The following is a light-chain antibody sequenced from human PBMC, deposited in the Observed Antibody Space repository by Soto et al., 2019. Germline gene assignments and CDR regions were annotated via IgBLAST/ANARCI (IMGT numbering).Light chain of an antibody. V-gene: IGLV1-44*01. CDR2: SDN. CDR1: SSSIGSHT. J-gene: IGLJ3*02. Sequence: QSVLTQPPSASGTPGQTVTISCSGSSSSIGSHTVNWYQQLPGTAPTLFIYSDNQRPSGVPDRFSGSKSDTSASLAIIGLQSEDEADYYCAVWDDSLSVWVFGGGTKLTVL. CDR3: AVWDDSLSVWV.